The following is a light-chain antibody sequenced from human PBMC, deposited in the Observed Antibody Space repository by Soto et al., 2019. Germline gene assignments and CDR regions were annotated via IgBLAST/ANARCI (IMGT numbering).Light chain of an antibody. J-gene: IGKJ1*01. CDR2: DAS. CDR1: QNINSW. V-gene: IGKV1-5*01. CDR3: QHYNSYSEA. Sequence: DIQMTQSPSTLSASVGDRVTITCRASQNINSWLAWYQQKPGKAPKLLIYDASSLESGVPSRFSGSGSGTEFTLTISSLQPDDFATYYCQHYNSYSEAFGQGTKVDI.